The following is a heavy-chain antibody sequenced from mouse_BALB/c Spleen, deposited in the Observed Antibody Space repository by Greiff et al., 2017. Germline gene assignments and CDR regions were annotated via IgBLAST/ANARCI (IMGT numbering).Heavy chain of an antibody. CDR3: ARYYGSSYAMDY. Sequence: VQLQQSGAELAKPGASVKMSCKASGYTFTSYWMHWVKQRPGQGLEWIGYINPSTGYTEYNQKFKDKATLTADKSSSTAYMQLSSLTSEDSAVYYCARYYGSSYAMDYWGQGTSVTVSS. CDR1: GYTFTSYW. D-gene: IGHD1-1*01. CDR2: INPSTGYT. V-gene: IGHV1-7*01. J-gene: IGHJ4*01.